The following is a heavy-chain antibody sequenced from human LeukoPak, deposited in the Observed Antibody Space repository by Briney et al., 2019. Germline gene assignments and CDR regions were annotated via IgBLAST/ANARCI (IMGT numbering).Heavy chain of an antibody. Sequence: GGSLRLSCAASGFTFSNYWIHWVRQAPGKGLVWVSRIDNAGSITTYADSVKGRFTISRDNAENTLYLQMNSLRVEDTAVYYCARLGLEVGGPNWFDPWGQGTLVTVSS. CDR3: ARLGLEVGGPNWFDP. CDR1: GFTFSNYW. J-gene: IGHJ5*02. CDR2: IDNAGSIT. V-gene: IGHV3-74*03. D-gene: IGHD1-1*01.